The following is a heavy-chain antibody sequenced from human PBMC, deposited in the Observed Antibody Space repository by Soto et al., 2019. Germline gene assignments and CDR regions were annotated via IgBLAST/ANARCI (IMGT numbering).Heavy chain of an antibody. J-gene: IGHJ6*02. D-gene: IGHD2-2*01. V-gene: IGHV1-18*01. CDR2: ISAYNGNT. CDR3: AREVVPAAMQAAYYYYGMDV. CDR1: GCTFTSYG. Sequence: QVQLVQSGAEVKKPGASVKVSCKASGCTFTSYGISWVRQAPGQGLEWMGWISAYNGNTNYAQKLQGRVTMTTDTSTSTAYMELRSLRSDDTAVYYCAREVVPAAMQAAYYYYGMDVWGQGTTVTVSS.